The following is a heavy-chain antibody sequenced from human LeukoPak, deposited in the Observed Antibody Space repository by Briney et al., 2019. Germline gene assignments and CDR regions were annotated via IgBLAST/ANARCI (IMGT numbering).Heavy chain of an antibody. V-gene: IGHV1-2*02. D-gene: IGHD5-12*01. CDR1: GYTFTGYY. Sequence: ASVKVSCKASGYTFTGYYMHWVRQAPGQGLEWMGWINPNSGGTNYAQKFQGRVTMTRDTSISTAYMELSRLRSDDTAVYYCARAVRIHAVFLATVAAFDIWGQGTMVTVSS. J-gene: IGHJ3*02. CDR3: ARAVRIHAVFLATVAAFDI. CDR2: INPNSGGT.